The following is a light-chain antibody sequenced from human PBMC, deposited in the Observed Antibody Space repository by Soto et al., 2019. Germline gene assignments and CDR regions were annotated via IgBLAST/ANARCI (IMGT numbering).Light chain of an antibody. CDR3: QQYNTYST. V-gene: IGKV1-5*01. J-gene: IGKJ5*01. CDR1: QSISRW. CDR2: DAS. Sequence: IPMTHSPSTLSASFLYRVTITCRASQSISRWLAWYQQKPGKAPQALIYDASSLKSGVPSRFSGNGSGTEFTLTISSLQPDDFATYYCQQYNTYSTFGQGTRLEIK.